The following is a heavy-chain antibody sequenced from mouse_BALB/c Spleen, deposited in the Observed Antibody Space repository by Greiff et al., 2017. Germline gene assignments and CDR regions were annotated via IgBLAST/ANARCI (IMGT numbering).Heavy chain of an antibody. Sequence: DVQLVESGGGLVKPGGSLKLSCAASGFTFSSYTMSWVRQTPEKRLEWVATISSGSSTIYYADTVKGRFTISRDNPKNTLFLQMTSLRSEDTAMYYCASPYAMDYWGQGTSVTVSS. J-gene: IGHJ4*01. CDR3: ASPYAMDY. CDR1: GFTFSSYT. V-gene: IGHV5-17*02. CDR2: ISSGSSTI.